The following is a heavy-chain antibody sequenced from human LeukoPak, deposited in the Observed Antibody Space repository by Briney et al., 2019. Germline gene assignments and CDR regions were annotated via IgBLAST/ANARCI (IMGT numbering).Heavy chain of an antibody. J-gene: IGHJ4*02. CDR2: ISYDGSNK. V-gene: IGHV3-30-3*01. D-gene: IGHD3-22*01. CDR3: ARDPQLRAHYYDSSGYYYELSPYFDY. CDR1: GFTFSSYA. Sequence: GGSLRLSCAASGFTFSSYAMHWVRQAPGKGLEWVAVISYDGSNKYYADSVKGRFTISRDNSKNTLYLQMNSLRAEDTAVYYCARDPQLRAHYYDSSGYYYELSPYFDYWGQGTLVTVSS.